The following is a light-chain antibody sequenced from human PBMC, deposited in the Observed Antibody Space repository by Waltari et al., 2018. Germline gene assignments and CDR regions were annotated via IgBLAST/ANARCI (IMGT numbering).Light chain of an antibody. J-gene: IGLJ2*01. CDR1: SSNIGSNY. CDR3: AAWDDSLSGHVV. CDR2: KNN. V-gene: IGLV1-47*01. Sequence: QSVLTQPPSASGTPGQRVIISCSGSSSNIGSNYVYWYQQVPGTAPKLLIYKNNQPPAGVPDRFPGSQSGTSASLAISGLRAEDEADYYCAAWDDSLSGHVVFGGGTKLTAL.